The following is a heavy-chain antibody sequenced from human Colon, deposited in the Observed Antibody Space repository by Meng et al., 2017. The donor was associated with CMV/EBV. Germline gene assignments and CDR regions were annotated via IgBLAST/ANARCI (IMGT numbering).Heavy chain of an antibody. Sequence: GESLKISCEGSGFPFNSHSMNWVRQAPGKGLEWISYISSSGKDEYYADSVKGRFSISRDNAKNSVSLQMNALRVEDTAVYFCMRDLLPIRLIPAAQDYWGQGTLVTDSS. D-gene: IGHD2-2*01. CDR2: ISSSGKDE. V-gene: IGHV3-21*06. J-gene: IGHJ4*02. CDR3: MRDLLPIRLIPAAQDY. CDR1: GFPFNSHS.